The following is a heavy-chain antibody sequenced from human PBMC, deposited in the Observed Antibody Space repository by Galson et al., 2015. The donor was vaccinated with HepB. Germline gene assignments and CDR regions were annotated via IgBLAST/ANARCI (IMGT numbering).Heavy chain of an antibody. Sequence: SLRLSCAASGFTFNSYSMTWVRQAPGKRLEWLSYISSSRSTIHYADAVKGRFTISRDNAKNSLYLQVNSLRDEDTAVYYCARVSSSSWSFRTHLEDYYYGMDAWGQGTTVIVSS. CDR2: ISSSRSTI. V-gene: IGHV3-48*02. J-gene: IGHJ6*02. D-gene: IGHD6-13*01. CDR1: GFTFNSYS. CDR3: ARVSSSSWSFRTHLEDYYYGMDA.